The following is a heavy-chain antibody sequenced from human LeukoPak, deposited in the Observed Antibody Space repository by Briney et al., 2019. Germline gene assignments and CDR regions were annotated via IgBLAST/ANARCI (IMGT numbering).Heavy chain of an antibody. V-gene: IGHV1-46*01. CDR3: ARHPTGYSSGWATLYYYYGMDV. J-gene: IGHJ6*02. CDR1: GYTLTELS. Sequence: GASVKVSCKVSGYTLTELSMHWVRQAPGQGLEWMGIINPSGGSTSYAQKFQGRVTMTRDTSTSTVYMELSSLRSEDTAVYYCARHPTGYSSGWATLYYYYGMDVWGQGTTVTVSS. CDR2: INPSGGST. D-gene: IGHD6-19*01.